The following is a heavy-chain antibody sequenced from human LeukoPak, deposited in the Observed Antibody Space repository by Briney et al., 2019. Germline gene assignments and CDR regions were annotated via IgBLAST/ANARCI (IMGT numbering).Heavy chain of an antibody. CDR3: ARAGYCSGGSCYGSDY. CDR2: IWYDGSIQ. CDR1: GFTFSSYG. V-gene: IGHV3-33*01. Sequence: GGSLRLSCAASGFTFSSYGMHWVRQAPGKGLEWVAAIWYDGSIQYYADSVKGRFTISRDNSKNTLYLQMDSPRAEDTAVYYCARAGYCSGGSCYGSDYWGQGTLVSVSS. D-gene: IGHD2-15*01. J-gene: IGHJ4*02.